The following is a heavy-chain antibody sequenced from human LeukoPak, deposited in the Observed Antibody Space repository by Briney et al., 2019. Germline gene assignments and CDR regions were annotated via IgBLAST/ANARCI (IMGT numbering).Heavy chain of an antibody. D-gene: IGHD2-2*01. CDR1: GFTFSSYS. CDR3: ARVRAGYCTSTSCYTGMDV. CDR2: ISYDGSNE. V-gene: IGHV3-30*03. Sequence: GGSLRLSCAASGFTFSSYSMNRVRQAPGKGLEWVALISYDGSNEYYADSVRGRFTISRDNSKFTLYMQMNSLRAEDTAVYYCARVRAGYCTSTSCYTGMDVWGQGTTVTVSS. J-gene: IGHJ6*02.